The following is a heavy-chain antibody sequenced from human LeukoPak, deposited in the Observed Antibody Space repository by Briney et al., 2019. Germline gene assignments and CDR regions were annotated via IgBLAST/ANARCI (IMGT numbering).Heavy chain of an antibody. CDR1: GYTFTSYA. V-gene: IGHV1-3*01. Sequence: ASVDVSCKASGYTFTSYAMHWVRQAPGQRLEWMGWINAGNGNTKYSQKFQGRVTITRDTSASTAYMELSSLRSEDTAVYYCARWGGDTAMVSGFDYWGQGTLVTVSS. CDR2: INAGNGNT. J-gene: IGHJ4*02. CDR3: ARWGGDTAMVSGFDY. D-gene: IGHD5-18*01.